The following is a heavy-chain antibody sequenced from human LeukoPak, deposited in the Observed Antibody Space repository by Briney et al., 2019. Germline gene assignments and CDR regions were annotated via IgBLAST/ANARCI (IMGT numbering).Heavy chain of an antibody. Sequence: GGSLRLSCAASGVTFSSYSMNWVRQAPGKGLEWVSAICGSGGSTYYADSVKGRFTISRDTSKNTLYLQMNSLRAEDAAVYYCAKDRGYNGRNGGFDYWGQGTLVTVSS. CDR2: ICGSGGST. V-gene: IGHV3-23*01. D-gene: IGHD5-12*01. CDR1: GVTFSSYS. CDR3: AKDRGYNGRNGGFDY. J-gene: IGHJ4*02.